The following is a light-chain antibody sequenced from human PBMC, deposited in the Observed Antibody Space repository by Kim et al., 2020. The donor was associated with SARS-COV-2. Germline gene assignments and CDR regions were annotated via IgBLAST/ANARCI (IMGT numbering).Light chain of an antibody. V-gene: IGLV3-1*01. CDR1: KVGDHS. CDR3: QAWDSSTNYV. J-gene: IGLJ1*01. CDR2: QDS. Sequence: SPGQTASITCSGDKVGDHSACWYQQKPGQSHVLVIYQDSKRPSGIPERFSGSNSGNTATLTISGTQAMDEADYYCQAWDSSTNYVFGTGTKVTVL.